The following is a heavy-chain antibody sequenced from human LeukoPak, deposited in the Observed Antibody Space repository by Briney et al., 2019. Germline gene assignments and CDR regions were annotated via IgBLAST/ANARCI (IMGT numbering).Heavy chain of an antibody. CDR2: MHSSGST. CDR3: ARVKDGSGPYLDY. Sequence: SETLSLACTASGASVSTYYWSWIRQPPGKGLEWIGHMHSSGSTYYNPALKSRVTMSVDTSKNQFSLRLSSVTAADTAVYYCARVKDGSGPYLDYWGQGNLVTVSS. CDR1: GASVSTYY. J-gene: IGHJ4*02. D-gene: IGHD3-10*01. V-gene: IGHV4-59*02.